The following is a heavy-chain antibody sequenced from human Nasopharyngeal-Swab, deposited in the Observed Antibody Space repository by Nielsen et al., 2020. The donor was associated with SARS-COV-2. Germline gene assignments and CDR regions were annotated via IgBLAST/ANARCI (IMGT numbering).Heavy chain of an antibody. CDR1: GFTFSSYS. D-gene: IGHD2-15*01. Sequence: GGSLRLSCAASGFTFSSYSMNWVRQAPGKGLEWVAFIRYDGSNKYYADSVKGRFTISRDNSKNTLYLQMNSLRAEDTAVYYCAKDKVDCSGGSCYENPFDYWGQGTLVTVSS. J-gene: IGHJ4*02. CDR3: AKDKVDCSGGSCYENPFDY. V-gene: IGHV3-30*02. CDR2: IRYDGSNK.